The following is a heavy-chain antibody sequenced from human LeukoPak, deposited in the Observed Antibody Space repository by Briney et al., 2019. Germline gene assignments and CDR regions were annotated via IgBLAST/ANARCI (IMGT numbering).Heavy chain of an antibody. J-gene: IGHJ5*02. CDR1: GGTFSSYA. CDR2: IIPIFGTA. CDR3: ASGYSSSWYWFDP. D-gene: IGHD6-13*01. Sequence: SVKVSCKASGGTFSSYAISWVRQAPGQGLEWMGGIIPIFGTANYAQKFQGRVTITTDESTSTAYMELSSLRSEDTAVYYCASGYSSSWYWFDPWGQGTLVTVSS. V-gene: IGHV1-69*05.